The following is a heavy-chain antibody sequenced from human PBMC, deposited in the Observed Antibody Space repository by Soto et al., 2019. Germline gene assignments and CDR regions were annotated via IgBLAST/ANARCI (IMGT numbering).Heavy chain of an antibody. D-gene: IGHD2-2*02. CDR3: AKIPHIVVVPAAIYWFDP. Sequence: QPGGSLRLSCAASGFTFSSYAMSWVRQAPGKGLEWVSAISGSGGSTYYADSVKGRFTISRDNSKNTLYLQMNSLRAEDTAVYYCAKIPHIVVVPAAIYWFDPWGQGTLVTVSS. J-gene: IGHJ5*02. V-gene: IGHV3-23*01. CDR1: GFTFSSYA. CDR2: ISGSGGST.